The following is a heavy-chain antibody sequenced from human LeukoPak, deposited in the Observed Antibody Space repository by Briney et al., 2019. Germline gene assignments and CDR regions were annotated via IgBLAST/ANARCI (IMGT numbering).Heavy chain of an antibody. J-gene: IGHJ5*02. CDR2: VSYSGKT. CDR3: ARYHSRSHEGWIDP. Sequence: PSETLSLTCSVSGGSISNYLWSWIRQPPGKGLEWIGYVSYSGKTDYTPSLKSRVTISLDAFNNHFSLTLSSVTAAATAVYYCARYHSRSHEGWIDPWGQGALVTVSS. CDR1: GGSISNYL. V-gene: IGHV4-59*13. D-gene: IGHD3-10*01.